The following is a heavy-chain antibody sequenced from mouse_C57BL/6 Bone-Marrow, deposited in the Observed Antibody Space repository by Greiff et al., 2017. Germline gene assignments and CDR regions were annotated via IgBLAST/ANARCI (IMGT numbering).Heavy chain of an antibody. CDR3: ARYYSNLFDY. CDR2: ISSGSSTI. CDR1: GFTFSDYG. V-gene: IGHV5-17*01. J-gene: IGHJ2*01. Sequence: EVHLVESGGGLVKPGGSLKLSCAASGFTFSDYGMHWVRQAPEKGLEWVAYISSGSSTIYYADTVKGRFTISRDNAKNTLFLQMTSLRSEDTAMYYCARYYSNLFDYWGQGTTLTVSS. D-gene: IGHD2-5*01.